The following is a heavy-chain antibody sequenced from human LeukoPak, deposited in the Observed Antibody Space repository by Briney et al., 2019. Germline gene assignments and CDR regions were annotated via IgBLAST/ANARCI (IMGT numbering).Heavy chain of an antibody. Sequence: ASVTVSCKASGYTFTCYYMHWVRQAPGQGLEWMGWINPNSGGTNYAQKFQGRVTMTRDTSISTAYMELSRLRSDDTAVYYCARVFAVLGYYYYGMDVWGQGTTVTVSS. CDR1: GYTFTCYY. D-gene: IGHD3-10*02. J-gene: IGHJ6*02. V-gene: IGHV1-2*02. CDR2: INPNSGGT. CDR3: ARVFAVLGYYYYGMDV.